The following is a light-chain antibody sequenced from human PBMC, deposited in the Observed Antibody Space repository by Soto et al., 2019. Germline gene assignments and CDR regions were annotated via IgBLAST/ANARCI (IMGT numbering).Light chain of an antibody. CDR3: QQFHSFPIT. J-gene: IGKJ5*01. CDR2: DAS. V-gene: IGKV1-5*01. Sequence: DIQMTQSPSTLSASAGDRVTITCRARQSITIWLAWYQQKPGKAPKLLIYDASTLESGVPSRFSGSGSGTEFTLTINSLQPDDFATYYCQQFHSFPITFGQGTRLEIK. CDR1: QSITIW.